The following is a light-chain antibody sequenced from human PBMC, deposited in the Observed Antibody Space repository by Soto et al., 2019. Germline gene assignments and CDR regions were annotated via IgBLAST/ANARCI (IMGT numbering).Light chain of an antibody. CDR2: DVN. CDR1: SNDVGGYTY. Sequence: QSALTQPRSVSGSPGQSVTISCTGTSNDVGGYTYVSWYQQPPGKAPKHMIYDVNKRPSGVPDRFSGSKSGNTASLTVAGLQAEDEADYYCCSYAGSSSWVFVGGTKVTVL. J-gene: IGLJ3*02. CDR3: CSYAGSSSWV. V-gene: IGLV2-11*01.